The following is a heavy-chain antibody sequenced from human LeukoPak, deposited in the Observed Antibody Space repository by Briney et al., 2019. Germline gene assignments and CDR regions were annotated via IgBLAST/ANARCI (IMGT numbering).Heavy chain of an antibody. J-gene: IGHJ4*02. D-gene: IGHD3-10*01. CDR2: MYPGDSDT. CDR3: ARQTRDGSGSRGYSFDF. CDR1: GYTFSTYW. V-gene: IGHV5-51*01. Sequence: GESLKISCKASGYTFSTYWIAWVRQMPGKGLEWMGIMYPGDSDTRYSPSFEGQVTISADKSISTAYLQWSSLKASDTAMYYCARQTRDGSGSRGYSFDFWGQGTLVTVSS.